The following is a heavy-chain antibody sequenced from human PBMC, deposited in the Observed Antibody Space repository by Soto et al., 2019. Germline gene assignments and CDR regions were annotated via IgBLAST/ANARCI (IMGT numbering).Heavy chain of an antibody. CDR3: ARAGSYRYFDY. J-gene: IGHJ4*02. CDR1: GGSVSSGGYY. Sequence: QLQLQESGPGLVKPSETLSLTCSVSGGSVSSGGYYWSWIRQPPGKGLEWIGCIYYSGSTDYNPSLKSRVTMSLDKSKNQFSLKLNSVTAADTAVYFCARAGSYRYFDYWGQGTLVTVSS. V-gene: IGHV4-61*08. CDR2: IYYSGST. D-gene: IGHD3-10*01.